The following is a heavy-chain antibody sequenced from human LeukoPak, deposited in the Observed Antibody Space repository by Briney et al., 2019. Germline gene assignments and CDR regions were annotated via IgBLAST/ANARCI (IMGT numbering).Heavy chain of an antibody. CDR3: AKEGDFVYDSSGYSDD. V-gene: IGHV3-23*01. CDR1: GFTLSSSA. D-gene: IGHD3-22*01. CDR2: ISGSGGST. Sequence: PGGSLRLSCAASGFTLSSSAMSWFRQAPGKGLEWVSAISGSGGSTYYADSVKGRFTISRDNSKNTLYLQTNSLRAEDTAVYYCAKEGDFVYDSSGYSDDWGQGTLVTVSS. J-gene: IGHJ4*02.